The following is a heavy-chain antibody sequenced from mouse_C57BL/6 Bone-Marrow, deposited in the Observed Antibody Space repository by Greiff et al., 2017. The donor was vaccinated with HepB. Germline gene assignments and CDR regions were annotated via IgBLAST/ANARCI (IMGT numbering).Heavy chain of an antibody. CDR3: ARRSRYYGTFYWYFDV. CDR2: ISNGGGST. D-gene: IGHD2-1*01. J-gene: IGHJ1*03. CDR1: GFTFSDYY. V-gene: IGHV5-12*01. Sequence: EVQVVESGGGLVQPGGSLKLSCAASGFTFSDYYMYWVRQTPEKRLEWVAYISNGGGSTYYPDTVKGRFTISRDNYKNTLYLQMSRLKSEDTAMYYCARRSRYYGTFYWYFDVWGTGTTVTVSS.